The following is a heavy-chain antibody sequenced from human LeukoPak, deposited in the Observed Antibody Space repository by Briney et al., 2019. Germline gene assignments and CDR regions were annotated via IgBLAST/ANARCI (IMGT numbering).Heavy chain of an antibody. D-gene: IGHD1-1*01. CDR1: GGSISSYY. CDR2: IHTSGST. Sequence: SETLSLTCTVSGGSISSYYWSWIRQPAGKGLEWIGRIHTSGSTNYSPSLKSRVTISVDTSKNQFSLKLSSVTAADTAVYYCARGWTHDAFDIWGQGTMVTVSS. CDR3: ARGWTHDAFDI. J-gene: IGHJ3*02. V-gene: IGHV4-4*07.